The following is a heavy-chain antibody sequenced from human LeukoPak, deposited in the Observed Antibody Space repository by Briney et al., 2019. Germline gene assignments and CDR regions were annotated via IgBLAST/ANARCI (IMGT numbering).Heavy chain of an antibody. V-gene: IGHV3-66*01. CDR3: ARGTYYYDSSGYYSDY. Sequence: TGGSLRLPCAASGFTVSSNYMSWVRQAPGKGLEWVSVIYSGGGTYYADSVKGRFTISRDNSKNTLYLQMNSPRAEDTAVYCCARGTYYYDSSGYYSDYWGQGTLVTVSS. CDR2: IYSGGGT. J-gene: IGHJ4*02. CDR1: GFTVSSNY. D-gene: IGHD3-22*01.